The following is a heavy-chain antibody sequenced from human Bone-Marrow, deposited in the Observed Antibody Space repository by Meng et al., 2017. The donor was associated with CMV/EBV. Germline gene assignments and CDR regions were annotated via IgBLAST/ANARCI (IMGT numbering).Heavy chain of an antibody. CDR2: IYHSGST. CDR3: ARDPYYCSSTSGYLWLCDP. V-gene: IGHV4-38-2*02. CDR1: GYSISSGYY. D-gene: IGHD2-2*01. J-gene: IGHJ5*02. Sequence: SETLSLTCTVSGYSISSGYYWGWIRQPPGKGLEWIGSIYHSGSTYYNPSLKSRVTISVDTSKNPFSLKLSSVTAADTAVYYCARDPYYCSSTSGYLWLCDPWGQGTLVTVSS.